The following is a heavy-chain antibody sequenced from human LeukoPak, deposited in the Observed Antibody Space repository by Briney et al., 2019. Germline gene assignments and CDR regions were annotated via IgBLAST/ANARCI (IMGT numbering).Heavy chain of an antibody. V-gene: IGHV3-49*04. CDR3: TRDRGYSYGYGDY. D-gene: IGHD5-18*01. CDR1: GFTFGDYA. CDR2: IRSKANGGTT. Sequence: SLRLSCTASGFTFGDYAMSWVRQAPGKGLEWVGFIRSKANGGTTEYAASVKVRFTISRDDSKSIAYLQMNSLKNEDTAVYYCTRDRGYSYGYGDYWGQGTLVTASS. J-gene: IGHJ4*02.